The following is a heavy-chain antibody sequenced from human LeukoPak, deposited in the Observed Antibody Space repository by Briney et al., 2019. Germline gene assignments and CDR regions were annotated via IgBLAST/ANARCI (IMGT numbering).Heavy chain of an antibody. CDR3: ARYPWPAAGPYYYYMDV. J-gene: IGHJ6*03. CDR2: ISSSGSTI. Sequence: GQSLRLSCAASGFTFSDYYMSWIRQAPGKGLEWVSYISSSGSTIYYADSVKGRFTISRDNAKNSLYLQMNSLRAEDTAVYYCARYPWPAAGPYYYYMDVWGKGTTVTVSS. D-gene: IGHD6-13*01. CDR1: GFTFSDYY. V-gene: IGHV3-11*01.